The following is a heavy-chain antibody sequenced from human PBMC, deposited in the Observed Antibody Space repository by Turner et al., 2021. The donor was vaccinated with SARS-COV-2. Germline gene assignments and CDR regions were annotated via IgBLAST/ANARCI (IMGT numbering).Heavy chain of an antibody. D-gene: IGHD6-19*01. V-gene: IGHV1-24*01. CDR3: ATCVAVAGTPSDYYYYYGMDV. J-gene: IGHJ6*02. CDR2: FDPEDGET. CDR1: GQTLTELS. Sequence: QVQLVQSGAEVKKPGASVKVPCKVSGQTLTELSMHWVRQATGKGLEWMGAFDPEDGETIYAQKFQGRVTMTEYTSTDTAYMELRSLRSEDTAVYYWATCVAVAGTPSDYYYYYGMDVWGQGTTVTVSS.